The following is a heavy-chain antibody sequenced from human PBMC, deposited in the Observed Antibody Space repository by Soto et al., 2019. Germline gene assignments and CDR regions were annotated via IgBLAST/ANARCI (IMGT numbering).Heavy chain of an antibody. J-gene: IGHJ6*02. V-gene: IGHV3-13*01. Sequence: EVQLVESGGGLVQPGGSLRLSCAASGFTFSSYDMHWVRQATGKGLEWVSAIGTAGDTYYPGSVKGRFTISRENAKNCLYLQMNSLRAGDTAVYYCARELPPSAARKRPYYYYYGMDVWGQGTTVTVSS. D-gene: IGHD6-13*01. CDR3: ARELPPSAARKRPYYYYYGMDV. CDR2: IGTAGDT. CDR1: GFTFSSYD.